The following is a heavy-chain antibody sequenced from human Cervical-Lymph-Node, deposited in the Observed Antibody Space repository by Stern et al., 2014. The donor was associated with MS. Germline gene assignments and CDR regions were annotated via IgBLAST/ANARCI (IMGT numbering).Heavy chain of an antibody. Sequence: QVQLGQSGAEVKKPGASGKISCKASGYTFTNYYMHWVRQAPGQGLEWMGIINPSGDSTSYAQKFEGRVTMTRDTSTSTVNMELSSLTSGDTAVYYCARLRGYNVLTGYLDYWGQGTLVTVSS. CDR3: ARLRGYNVLTGYLDY. V-gene: IGHV1-46*01. CDR2: INPSGDST. J-gene: IGHJ4*02. CDR1: GYTFTNYY. D-gene: IGHD3-9*01.